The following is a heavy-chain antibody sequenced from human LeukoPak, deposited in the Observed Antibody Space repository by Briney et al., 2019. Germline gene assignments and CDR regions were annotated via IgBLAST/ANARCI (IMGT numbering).Heavy chain of an antibody. J-gene: IGHJ4*02. CDR2: MNPNSGNT. Sequence: GASVKVSCKASGYTFTSYDINWVRQATGQGLEWMGWMNPNSGNTGYAQKFQGRVTMTRNTSISTAYMELSSLRSEDTAVYYCARGQHDDPIAVADDVFDYWGQGTLVTVSS. D-gene: IGHD6-19*01. CDR1: GYTFTSYD. CDR3: ARGQHDDPIAVADDVFDY. V-gene: IGHV1-8*01.